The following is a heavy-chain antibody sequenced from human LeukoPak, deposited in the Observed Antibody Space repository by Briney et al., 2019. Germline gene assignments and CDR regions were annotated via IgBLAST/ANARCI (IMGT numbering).Heavy chain of an antibody. CDR1: GYTFTSYG. Sequence: ASVKVSCKASGYTFTSYGISWVRQAPGQGLEWMGWISAYNGNTNYAQKFQGRVTITRDTSASTAYMELSSLRSEDTAVYYCARTGGYYEAFDIWGQGTMVTVSS. V-gene: IGHV1-18*01. D-gene: IGHD3-22*01. CDR2: ISAYNGNT. CDR3: ARTGGYYEAFDI. J-gene: IGHJ3*02.